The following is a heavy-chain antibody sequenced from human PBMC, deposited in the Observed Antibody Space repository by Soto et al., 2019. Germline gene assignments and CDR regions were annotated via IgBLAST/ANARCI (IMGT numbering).Heavy chain of an antibody. D-gene: IGHD3-10*01. Sequence: EVQLLESGGGLVQPGGSQRLSCTASGFTFDDYAMTWVRQAPGKGLEWVSSISVSGLSTHYADSVKGRFTISRDTSKNTLYLQMNSLTAGDTAVYYCARELGVRGELDASDIRGQGTMVTVSS. V-gene: IGHV3-23*01. CDR3: ARELGVRGELDASDI. CDR1: GFTFDDYA. CDR2: ISVSGLST. J-gene: IGHJ3*02.